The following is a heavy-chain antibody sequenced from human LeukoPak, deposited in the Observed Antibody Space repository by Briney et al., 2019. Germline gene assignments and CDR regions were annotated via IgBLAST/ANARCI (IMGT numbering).Heavy chain of an antibody. CDR3: AKAPVTSCRGAYCYPFDY. J-gene: IGHJ4*02. CDR2: IRYDGSNK. CDR1: GFTFSSYG. D-gene: IGHD2-21*01. V-gene: IGHV3-30*02. Sequence: GGSLRLSCAASGFTFSSYGMHWVRQAPGKGLEWVAFIRYDGSNKYYADSVKGRFTISRDNSKNTLYLQMNSLRAEDAAVYYCAKAPVTSCRGAYCYPFDYWGQGTLVTVSS.